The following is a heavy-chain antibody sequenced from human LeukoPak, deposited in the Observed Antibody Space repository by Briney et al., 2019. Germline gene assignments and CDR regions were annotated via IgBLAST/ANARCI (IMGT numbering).Heavy chain of an antibody. CDR1: GFTFSHHG. V-gene: IGHV3-30*02. CDR2: IRNDGSNH. CDR3: ASSSWFLYFDY. D-gene: IGHD6-13*01. J-gene: IGHJ4*02. Sequence: PGGSLRLSCAASGFTFSHHGMHWVRQAPGKGLEWVAFIRNDGSNHYYADSVKGRFTISRDNSKNNVYLQMYSLRVEDTAVYYCASSSWFLYFDYWGQGTLVTVSS.